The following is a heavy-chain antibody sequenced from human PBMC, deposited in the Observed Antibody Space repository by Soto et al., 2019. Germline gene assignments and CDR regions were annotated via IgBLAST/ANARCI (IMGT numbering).Heavy chain of an antibody. D-gene: IGHD6-6*01. V-gene: IGHV4-30-2*06. CDR3: VRESVASGPNYFDT. J-gene: IGHJ5*02. Sequence: KPSETLSLTCSVSGGTITSGRSSWNWIRQSPGKGLEWIAYIYHSGSTYYNPSLKSRVTISVDRSENQFSLKLTSVTAADTAVYYCVRESVASGPNYFDTWGPGTLVTVS. CDR1: GGTITSGRSS. CDR2: IYHSGST.